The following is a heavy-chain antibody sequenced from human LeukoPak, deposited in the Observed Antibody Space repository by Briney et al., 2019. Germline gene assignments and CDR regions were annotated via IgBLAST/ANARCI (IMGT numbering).Heavy chain of an antibody. D-gene: IGHD3-3*01. CDR3: AREWSAFDI. Sequence: PSETLSLTCTVSPGSISSHYWSWIRQPPGKGLEWIGYIHHSGSTSYNPSLKSRVTISVDTSKNQLSLKLTSVTAADTAVYYCAREWSAFDIWGQGTMVTVSS. J-gene: IGHJ3*02. V-gene: IGHV4-59*11. CDR1: PGSISSHY. CDR2: IHHSGST.